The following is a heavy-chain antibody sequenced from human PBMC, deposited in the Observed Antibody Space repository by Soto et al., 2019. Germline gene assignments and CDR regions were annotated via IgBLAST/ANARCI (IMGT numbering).Heavy chain of an antibody. Sequence: GASVKVSCKASGYTFTSYGISWVRQAPGQGLEWMGWISAYNGNTNYAQKLQGRVTMTTDTSTSTAYMELRSMRSDDTAVYYCARARIAEAKVGWFDPWGQGTLVTVSS. CDR3: ARARIAEAKVGWFDP. V-gene: IGHV1-18*01. CDR1: GYTFTSYG. D-gene: IGHD2-21*01. J-gene: IGHJ5*02. CDR2: ISAYNGNT.